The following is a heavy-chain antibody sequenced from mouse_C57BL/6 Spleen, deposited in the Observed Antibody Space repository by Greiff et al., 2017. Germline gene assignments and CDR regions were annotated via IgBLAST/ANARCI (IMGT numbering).Heavy chain of an antibody. CDR1: GFSLTSYG. J-gene: IGHJ3*01. CDR2: IWGDGST. V-gene: IGHV2-3*01. D-gene: IGHD2-3*01. CDR3: AKGGEGYCAAY. Sequence: QVQLKESGPGLVAPSPSLSITCTASGFSLTSYGVSWVRQPPGKGLEWLGVIWGDGSTNYHSALISSLSISKDNSTSQVFLKLNRLQTDDTATYFCAKGGEGYCAAYWGQGTLVTVSA.